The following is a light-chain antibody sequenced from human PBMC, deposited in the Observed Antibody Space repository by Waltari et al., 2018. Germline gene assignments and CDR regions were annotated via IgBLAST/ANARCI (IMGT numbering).Light chain of an antibody. V-gene: IGLV2-14*01. Sequence: QSALTQPASVSGSPGQSTTISCTGTSSDVGGYNYVSWFQQHPGKAPKLMIYDVSKRPSGVSNRFSASKSGNTASLTISGLQAEDEADYYCSSYTSSGTWVFGGGTKLTVL. J-gene: IGLJ3*02. CDR1: SSDVGGYNY. CDR3: SSYTSSGTWV. CDR2: DVS.